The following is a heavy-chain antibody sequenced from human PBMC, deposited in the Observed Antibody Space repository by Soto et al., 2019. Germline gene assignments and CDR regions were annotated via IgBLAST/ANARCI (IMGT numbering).Heavy chain of an antibody. J-gene: IGHJ4*02. CDR3: ARSYYDFWSGYFKDY. CDR2: ISGSGGST. Sequence: WGSRRLSCAASGFTFSSYAMSCVRQAPWKGLEWVSAISGSGGSTYYADSVKGRFTISRDNSKNTLYLQMNSLRAEDTAVYYCARSYYDFWSGYFKDYWGQGTLVTVSS. D-gene: IGHD3-3*01. CDR1: GFTFSSYA. V-gene: IGHV3-23*01.